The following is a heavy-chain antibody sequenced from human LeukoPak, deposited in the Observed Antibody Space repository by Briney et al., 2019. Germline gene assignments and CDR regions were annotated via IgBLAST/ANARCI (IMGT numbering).Heavy chain of an antibody. Sequence: GGSLRLPCAASGFTFNNYAMSWVRQAPGKGLEWVSAISGSGGTTYYADSVKGRFTFSRDNSKNTLYLQMNSLRAEDTAVYYCAKELTLTAYYYDSSGYYYAFGYWGQGTLVTVSS. J-gene: IGHJ4*02. D-gene: IGHD3-22*01. V-gene: IGHV3-23*01. CDR1: GFTFNNYA. CDR2: ISGSGGTT. CDR3: AKELTLTAYYYDSSGYYYAFGY.